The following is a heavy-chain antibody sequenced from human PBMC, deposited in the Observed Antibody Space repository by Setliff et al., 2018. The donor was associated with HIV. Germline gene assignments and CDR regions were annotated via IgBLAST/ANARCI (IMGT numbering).Heavy chain of an antibody. CDR1: GVSFSGDY. Sequence: SETLSLTCAVSGVSFSGDYWSWVRQPPGKGLEWIAEVHPSGSINYNSSLKSRVAISVDTSNNQFSLTMTSVTAADTAVYYCARQVPVPGVAVTPIDYWGQGTLVTVSS. CDR2: VHPSGSI. D-gene: IGHD3-22*01. V-gene: IGHV4-34*01. J-gene: IGHJ4*02. CDR3: ARQVPVPGVAVTPIDY.